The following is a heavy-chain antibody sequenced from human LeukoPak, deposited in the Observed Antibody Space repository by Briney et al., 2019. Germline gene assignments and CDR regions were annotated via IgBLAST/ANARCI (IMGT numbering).Heavy chain of an antibody. J-gene: IGHJ5*02. CDR1: GYTFTSYG. Sequence: ASVKVSCKASGYTFTSYGISWVRQAPGQGLEWMGWISAYNGNTNYAQKLQGRVTMTTDTSTSTAYMGLRSLRSDDTAVYYCARDQEGYYDSSGYFAWGQGTLVTVSS. V-gene: IGHV1-18*01. CDR2: ISAYNGNT. CDR3: ARDQEGYYDSSGYFA. D-gene: IGHD3-22*01.